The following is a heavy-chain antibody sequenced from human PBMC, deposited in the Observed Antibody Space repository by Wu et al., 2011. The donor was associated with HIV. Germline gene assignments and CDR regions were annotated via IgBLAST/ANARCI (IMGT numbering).Heavy chain of an antibody. CDR2: INPTSGST. J-gene: IGHJ1*01. CDR1: GYTFSKYY. CDR3: AREGSGSSAEYFQH. V-gene: IGHV1-46*04. Sequence: QVQLVQSGAEVRKPEASVKVSCKASGYTFSKYYMHWVRQAPGQGLEWMGMINPTSGSTSYAQKLQGRVTMTRDTSTSIVYMESTSLRSEDTAVYYCAREGSGSSAEYFQHWGQGTLVTVSS. D-gene: IGHD3-10*01.